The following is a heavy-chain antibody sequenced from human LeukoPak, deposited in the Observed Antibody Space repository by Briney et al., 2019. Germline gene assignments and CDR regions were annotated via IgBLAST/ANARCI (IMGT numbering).Heavy chain of an antibody. CDR1: GYTFTSYD. CDR2: MNPNSGNT. V-gene: IGHV1-8*01. D-gene: IGHD5-12*01. Sequence: ASVKVSCKASGYTFTSYDINWVRQATGQGLEWMGWMNPNSGNTGYAQKFQGRVTMTRNTSISTAYMELSSLRSEDTAVYYCARGKDSGHDLPYYGMDVWGQGTTVTVSS. CDR3: ARGKDSGHDLPYYGMDV. J-gene: IGHJ6*02.